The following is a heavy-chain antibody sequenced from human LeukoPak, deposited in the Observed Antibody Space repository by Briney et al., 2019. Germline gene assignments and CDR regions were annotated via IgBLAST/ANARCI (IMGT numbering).Heavy chain of an antibody. CDR2: IYTSGST. CDR1: DGSISSYY. CDR3: ARNSHAQWLGRGAFDI. J-gene: IGHJ3*02. V-gene: IGHV4-4*07. D-gene: IGHD6-19*01. Sequence: PSETLSLTCTGSDGSISSYYWRWIRQPAGKGLEWIGRIYTSGSTNYNPSLKSRVTMSVDTSKNQFSLKLSSVTAADTAVYYCARNSHAQWLGRGAFDIWGQGTMVTVSS.